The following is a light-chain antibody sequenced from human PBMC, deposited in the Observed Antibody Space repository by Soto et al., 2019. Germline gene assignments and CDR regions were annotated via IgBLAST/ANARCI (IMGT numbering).Light chain of an antibody. CDR2: AAS. V-gene: IGKV3-20*01. Sequence: EIVLTQSPGTLSLSPGERGTLSCRSGQSVSSNYLAWYQQKPGQAPRLLIYAASSKATGIPDRFSGSGSGTDFTLTISRLEPEDFGVYYCQQYSSSPLTFGGGTKVDIK. CDR1: QSVSSNY. CDR3: QQYSSSPLT. J-gene: IGKJ4*01.